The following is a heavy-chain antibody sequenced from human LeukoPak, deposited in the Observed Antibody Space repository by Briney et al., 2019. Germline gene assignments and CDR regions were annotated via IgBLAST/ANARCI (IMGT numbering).Heavy chain of an antibody. CDR2: ISAYKGNT. CDR1: GYTFSTYG. V-gene: IGHV1-18*01. Sequence: ASVKVSYEPSGYTFSTYGISWVRQAPGQGLEWMGWISAYKGNTYYAQKLQGRVTMTTDTSTSTAYMELRSLRSDDTAIYYCARDLYYYGSGSYYDVFDVWGQGTMATVSS. D-gene: IGHD3-10*01. J-gene: IGHJ3*01. CDR3: ARDLYYYGSGSYYDVFDV.